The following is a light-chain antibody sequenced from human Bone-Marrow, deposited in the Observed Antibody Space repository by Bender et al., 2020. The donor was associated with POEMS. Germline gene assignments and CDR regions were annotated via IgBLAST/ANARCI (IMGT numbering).Light chain of an antibody. CDR3: CSYADNSVWV. Sequence: QSALTQPASVSGSPGQSITISCTGTSSDVGAYKYVSWYQHHPGNAPKLMIYEVRKRPSGVSNRFSGSKSDNTASLTISWLQAEDEADFYCCSYADNSVWVFGGGTKLTVL. CDR2: EVR. J-gene: IGLJ3*02. CDR1: SSDVGAYKY. V-gene: IGLV2-23*02.